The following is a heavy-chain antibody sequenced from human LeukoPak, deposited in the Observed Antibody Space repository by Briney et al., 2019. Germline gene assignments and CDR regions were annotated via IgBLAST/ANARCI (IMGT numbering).Heavy chain of an antibody. V-gene: IGHV3-7*01. CDR2: IKQYGSEK. CDR3: ARRSGYDFFDY. Sequence: GGSLTLSCAASGFTFGNYWMTWVRQAPGKGLEWVANIKQYGSEKYFVDSVKGRFTISRDDAKNSLYLQMNSLRAEDTAVYYCARRSGYDFFDYWGQGTLVTVSS. CDR1: GFTFGNYW. J-gene: IGHJ4*02. D-gene: IGHD5-12*01.